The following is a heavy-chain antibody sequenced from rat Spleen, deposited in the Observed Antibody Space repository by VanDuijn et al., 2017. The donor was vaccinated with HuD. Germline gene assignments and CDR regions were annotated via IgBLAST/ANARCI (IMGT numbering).Heavy chain of an antibody. CDR1: EYSVTSRYR. J-gene: IGHJ4*01. V-gene: IGHV3-3*01. CDR2: INSAGST. Sequence: VQLQESGPGLVKPSQSLSLTCSVTEYSVTSRYRWNWIRKFPGNKLEWMGYINSAGSTNYNPPLKSRISITRDTSKNQFFLQVNSVTTEDTATYYCARSGAYNSGPPDAWGQGASVTVSS. CDR3: ARSGAYNSGPPDA. D-gene: IGHD4-3*01.